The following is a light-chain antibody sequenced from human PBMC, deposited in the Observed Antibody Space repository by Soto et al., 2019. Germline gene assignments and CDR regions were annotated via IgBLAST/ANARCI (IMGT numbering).Light chain of an antibody. CDR3: LQHNSYPWT. Sequence: DIQMTQSPSSLSASVGDRVTITCRASQGIRSDLGWFQQKPGKAPKRLIYGATSLQSGAPSRFSGSGSGTEFSLTINSLQPEDFATYYCLQHNSYPWTFGQGTQVEIK. CDR1: QGIRSD. J-gene: IGKJ1*01. CDR2: GAT. V-gene: IGKV1-17*01.